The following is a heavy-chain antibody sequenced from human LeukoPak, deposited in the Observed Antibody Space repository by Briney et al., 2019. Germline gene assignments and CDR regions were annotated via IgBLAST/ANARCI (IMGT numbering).Heavy chain of an antibody. Sequence: GGSLRLSCAASGFTVSSNYMSWVRQAPGKGLEWVAVIGYDGRNKYYADSVKGRFIISRDNSKNTLYLQMNILRAEDTAVYYCARDMEQWLVQDWHFDLWGRGTLVTVSS. J-gene: IGHJ2*01. V-gene: IGHV3-33*08. D-gene: IGHD6-19*01. CDR3: ARDMEQWLVQDWHFDL. CDR1: GFTVSSNY. CDR2: IGYDGRNK.